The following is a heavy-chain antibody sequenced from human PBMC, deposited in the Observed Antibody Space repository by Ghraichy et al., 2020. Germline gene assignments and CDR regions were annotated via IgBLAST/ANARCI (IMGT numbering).Heavy chain of an antibody. D-gene: IGHD2-2*01. V-gene: IGHV3-11*01. Sequence: LSLTCAASGFTFSDYYMSWVRQAPGKGLEWVAFIGNSGSTVSYADSVQGRFTISRDNTKKSLYLQMNSLTPEDTAVYYCAKGGWYELLHIDYWGQGTLVTVSS. CDR3: AKGGWYELLHIDY. CDR2: IGNSGSTV. CDR1: GFTFSDYY. J-gene: IGHJ4*02.